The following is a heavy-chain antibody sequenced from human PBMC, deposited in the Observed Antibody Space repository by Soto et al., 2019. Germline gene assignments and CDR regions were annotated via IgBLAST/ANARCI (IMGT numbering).Heavy chain of an antibody. CDR3: ARDRGPSSGYYPYWFDP. J-gene: IGHJ5*02. V-gene: IGHV1-69*13. D-gene: IGHD3-22*01. CDR1: GGTFSSYA. Sequence: SVKVSCKASGGTFSSYAISWVRQAPGQGLEWMGEIIPIFGTANYVQKFQGRVTITADESTSTAYMELSSLRSEDTAVYYCARDRGPSSGYYPYWFDPWGQGTLVTVSS. CDR2: IIPIFGTA.